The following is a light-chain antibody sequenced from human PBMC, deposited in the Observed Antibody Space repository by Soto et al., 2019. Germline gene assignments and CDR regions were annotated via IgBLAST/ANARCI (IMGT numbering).Light chain of an antibody. CDR2: GAS. CDR3: QLRSNWPLT. CDR1: QSVSSNF. V-gene: IGKV3D-20*02. Sequence: TMLTNSPCTLRLSGEERGTLSCTFSQSVSSNFLAWYQEKPGQAPRLLIYGASNRATGIPDRFSGSGSGTDFTLAISRLEPEDFAVYYCQLRSNWPLTCGGGTKVDIK. J-gene: IGKJ4*02.